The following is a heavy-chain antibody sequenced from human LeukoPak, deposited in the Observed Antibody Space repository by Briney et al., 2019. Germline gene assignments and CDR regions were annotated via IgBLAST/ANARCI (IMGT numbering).Heavy chain of an antibody. CDR2: IYGSGGT. CDR1: GGSISNYY. J-gene: IGHJ1*01. V-gene: IGHV4-4*07. D-gene: IGHD4-23*01. CDR3: ARVARYGGYTQYFQP. Sequence: SETLSLTCTVSGGSISNYYWSWIRQPAGKGLEWIGRIYGSGGTNYNPSLKSRVSMSVDTSQNQISLKLSSVTAADTAVYYCARVARYGGYTQYFQPWGQGTLVTVSS.